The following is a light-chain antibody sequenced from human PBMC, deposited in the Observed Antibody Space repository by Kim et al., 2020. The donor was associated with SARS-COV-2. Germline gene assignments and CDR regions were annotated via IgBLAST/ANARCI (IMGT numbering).Light chain of an antibody. CDR2: GTS. CDR3: QHYNNWPPYT. CDR1: QGVSDN. J-gene: IGKJ2*01. Sequence: VSPGERVTLSCTASQGVSDNLAWYQQKPGQPPRLVIYGTSTRATGIPPRFSGSGSGTDFTLTISSLQSEDFAVYYCQHYNNWPPYTFGRGTKLEI. V-gene: IGKV3-15*01.